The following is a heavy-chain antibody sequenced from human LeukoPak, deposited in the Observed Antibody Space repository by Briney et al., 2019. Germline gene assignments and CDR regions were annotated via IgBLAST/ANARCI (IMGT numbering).Heavy chain of an antibody. Sequence: PSETLSLTCAVYGVSFSGYYWSWIRQPPGKGLEWFGEINHSGSTNYNPSLKSRVTISVDTSKNQFSLKLSSVTAADTAVYYCARLIAAAGTRYFDYWGQGTLVSVSS. V-gene: IGHV4-34*01. CDR2: INHSGST. CDR3: ARLIAAAGTRYFDY. J-gene: IGHJ4*02. D-gene: IGHD6-13*01. CDR1: GVSFSGYY.